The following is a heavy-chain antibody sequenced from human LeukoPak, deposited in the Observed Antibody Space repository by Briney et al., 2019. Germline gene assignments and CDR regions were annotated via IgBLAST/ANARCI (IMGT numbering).Heavy chain of an antibody. Sequence: GRSLRLSCAASGFTFSSYGMHWVRQAPGKGLEWVAVIWYDGSNKYYADSVKGRFTISRDNSKNTLYLQMNSLRAEDTAVYYCAKHGIAARWGAFDIRGQGTMVTVSS. CDR2: IWYDGSNK. J-gene: IGHJ3*02. D-gene: IGHD6-6*01. CDR3: AKHGIAARWGAFDI. V-gene: IGHV3-33*06. CDR1: GFTFSSYG.